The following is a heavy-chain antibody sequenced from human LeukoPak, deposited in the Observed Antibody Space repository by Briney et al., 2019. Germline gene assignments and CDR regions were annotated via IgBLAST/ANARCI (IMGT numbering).Heavy chain of an antibody. CDR2: IYHSGST. V-gene: IGHV4-4*02. CDR3: ASQGDYYYYGMDV. CDR1: GGSISSSNW. J-gene: IGHJ6*04. Sequence: SETLSLTCAVSGGSISSSNWWSWVRQPPGKGLEWIGEIYHSGSTNYNPSLKSRVTISVDKSKNRFSLKLSSVTAADTAVYYCASQGDYYYYGMDVWGKGTTVTVSS.